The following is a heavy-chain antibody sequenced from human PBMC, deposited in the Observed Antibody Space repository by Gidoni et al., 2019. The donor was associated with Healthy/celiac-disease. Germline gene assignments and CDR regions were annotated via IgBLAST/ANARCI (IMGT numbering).Heavy chain of an antibody. V-gene: IGHV3-9*01. Sequence: EVQLVESGGGLVQPGRSLRLSCAASGFTFDDYAMHWVRQAPGKGLEWVSGISWNSGSIGYADSVKGRFTISRDNAKNSLYLQMNSLRAEDTALYYCAKERYRKTGAVGGLFDYWGQGTLVTVSS. D-gene: IGHD5-18*01. CDR3: AKERYRKTGAVGGLFDY. J-gene: IGHJ4*02. CDR1: GFTFDDYA. CDR2: ISWNSGSI.